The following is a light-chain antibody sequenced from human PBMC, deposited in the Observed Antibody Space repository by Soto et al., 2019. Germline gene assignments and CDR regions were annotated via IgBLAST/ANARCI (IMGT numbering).Light chain of an antibody. CDR3: RSFAGNNNLV. V-gene: IGLV2-8*01. CDR1: SSDVGGYNY. CDR2: GVS. Sequence: QSALTQPPSASGSPGQSVTISCTGTSSDVGGYNYVPWYQQHPGKAPKLMISGVSKRPSGVPDRFSGSKSGNTASLTVSGLQAEDEADYYCRSFAGNNNLVFGGGTKLTVL. J-gene: IGLJ2*01.